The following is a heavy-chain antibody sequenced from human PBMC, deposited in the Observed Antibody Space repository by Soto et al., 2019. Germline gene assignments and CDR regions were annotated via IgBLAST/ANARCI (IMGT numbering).Heavy chain of an antibody. CDR2: ISGSGDDT. D-gene: IGHD3-16*01. J-gene: IGHJ4*01. Sequence: RDCNGAAGVTFINFAMPWIRKDQGEGLEWVSAISGSGDDTFYADSMKGRFTISRDNSKDTLYLQINSLRAEDTAVYYSAKTLPKTSPTFGFWGQGTLVTGSS. V-gene: IGHV3-23*01. CDR3: AKTLPKTSPTFGF. CDR1: GVTFINFA.